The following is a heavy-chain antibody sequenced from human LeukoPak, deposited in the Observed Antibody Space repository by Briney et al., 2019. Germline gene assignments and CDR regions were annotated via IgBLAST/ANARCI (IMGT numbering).Heavy chain of an antibody. Sequence: GGSLRLSCAASGFTFDDYAMHWVRQAPGKGLEWVSLISGDGGSTYYADSVEGRFTISRDNSKNSLYLQMNSLRTEDTALYYCAKDYRSYGYLDYWGQGTLVTVSS. CDR1: GFTFDDYA. CDR2: ISGDGGST. D-gene: IGHD5-18*01. V-gene: IGHV3-43*02. J-gene: IGHJ4*02. CDR3: AKDYRSYGYLDY.